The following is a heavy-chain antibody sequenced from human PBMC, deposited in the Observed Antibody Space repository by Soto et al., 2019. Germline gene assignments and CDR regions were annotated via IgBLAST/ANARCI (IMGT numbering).Heavy chain of an antibody. V-gene: IGHV3-30*18. Sequence: LSLTCTVSGFTFSSYGMHWVRQAPGKGLEWVAVISYDGSNKYYADSVKGRFTISRDNSKNTLYLQMNSLRAEDTAVYYCAKDLRPGIAAAGRFPYYYYGMDVWGQGTTVTVSS. D-gene: IGHD6-13*01. J-gene: IGHJ6*02. CDR2: ISYDGSNK. CDR1: GFTFSSYG. CDR3: AKDLRPGIAAAGRFPYYYYGMDV.